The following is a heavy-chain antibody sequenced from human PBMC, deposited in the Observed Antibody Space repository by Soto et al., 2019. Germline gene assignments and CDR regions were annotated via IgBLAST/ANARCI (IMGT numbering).Heavy chain of an antibody. Sequence: QVQLVQSGAEVKKPGSSVKVSCKASGGTFSSYAISWVRQAPGQVLEWMGGIIPIFGTANYAQKFQCRVTITADESTSTAYMELSSLRSEDTAVYYCARANSGYDSYYYYGMDVWGQGTTVTVSS. CDR2: IIPIFGTA. V-gene: IGHV1-69*01. CDR1: GGTFSSYA. D-gene: IGHD5-12*01. J-gene: IGHJ6*02. CDR3: ARANSGYDSYYYYGMDV.